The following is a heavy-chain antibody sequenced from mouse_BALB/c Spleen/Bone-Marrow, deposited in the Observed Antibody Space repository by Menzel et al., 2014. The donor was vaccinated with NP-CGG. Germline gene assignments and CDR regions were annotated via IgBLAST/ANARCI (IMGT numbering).Heavy chain of an antibody. Sequence: VQLKQSGAELVKPGASGKLSCTASGFNVKDTYIHWVKQRPEQGLEWIGRIDPANGNTKYDPRFQGKATITADTSSNTAYLQLSSLTSEDTAVYYCASYVYGYYFDYWGQGTTLTVSS. CDR1: GFNVKDTY. CDR2: IDPANGNT. J-gene: IGHJ2*01. CDR3: ASYVYGYYFDY. V-gene: IGHV14-3*02. D-gene: IGHD2-2*01.